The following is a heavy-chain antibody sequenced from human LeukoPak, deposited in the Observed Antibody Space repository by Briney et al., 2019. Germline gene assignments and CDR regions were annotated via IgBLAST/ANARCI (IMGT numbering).Heavy chain of an antibody. CDR3: ARHASLLYSSVAVRPFVYWFDP. D-gene: IGHD6-6*01. CDR1: GGSISSSSYY. Sequence: PSETLSLTCTVSGGSISSSSYYWGWIRQPPGKGLEWIGSIYYSGSTYYNPSLKSRVTISVDTSKNQFSLKLSSVTAADTAVYYCARHASLLYSSVAVRPFVYWFDPWGQGTLVTVSS. J-gene: IGHJ5*02. CDR2: IYYSGST. V-gene: IGHV4-39*01.